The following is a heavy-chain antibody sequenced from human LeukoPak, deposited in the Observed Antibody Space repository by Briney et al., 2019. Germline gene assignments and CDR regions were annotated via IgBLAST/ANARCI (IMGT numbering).Heavy chain of an antibody. J-gene: IGHJ4*02. V-gene: IGHV1-3*01. D-gene: IGHD6-19*01. Sequence: KFQGRVTITRDTSASTAYMELSSLRSEDTAVYHCARASIAVAGIGYWGQGTLVTVSS. CDR3: ARASIAVAGIGY.